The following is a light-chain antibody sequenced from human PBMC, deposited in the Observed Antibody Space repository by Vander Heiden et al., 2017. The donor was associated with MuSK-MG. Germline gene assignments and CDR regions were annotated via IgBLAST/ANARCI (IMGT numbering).Light chain of an antibody. Sequence: SSELTLDPAVSVALGQTVRITCQGDSLRSYYASWYQQKPVQAPVLVIYGKKNRSSGIPERFSGSSSVNTASLTITGAQAEDEADYYCNSRDSSGNHVVFGGGTKLTVL. CDR3: NSRDSSGNHVV. CDR2: GKK. J-gene: IGLJ2*01. V-gene: IGLV3-19*01. CDR1: SLRSYY.